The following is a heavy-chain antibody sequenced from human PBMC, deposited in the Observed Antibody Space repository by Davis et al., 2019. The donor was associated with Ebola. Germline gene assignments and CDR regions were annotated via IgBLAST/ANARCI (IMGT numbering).Heavy chain of an antibody. V-gene: IGHV4-4*07. CDR2: IYTSGST. CDR3: ARRGYYYDSSGYSVGAFDI. Sequence: PGGSLRLSCTVSGGSISSYYWSWIRQPAGKGLEWIGRIYTSGSTNYNPSLKSRVTMSVDTSKNQFSLKLSSVTAADTAVYYCARRGYYYDSSGYSVGAFDIWGQGTMVTVSS. D-gene: IGHD3-22*01. J-gene: IGHJ3*02. CDR1: GGSISSYY.